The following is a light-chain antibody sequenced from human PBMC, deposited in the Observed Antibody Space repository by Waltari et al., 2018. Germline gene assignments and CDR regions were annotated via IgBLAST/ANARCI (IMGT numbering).Light chain of an antibody. J-gene: IGKJ4*01. V-gene: IGKV4-1*01. CDR2: WAA. Sequence: DIVMTQSPDSLAVSLGERATINCKSSRSVLYSSNNKNYLAWYQQKPGQPPRLIIYWAATRESGVPDRFSGSGSGTDFTLTISSLQAADVAVYYCQQYYSTPLTFGGGTKVEIK. CDR3: QQYYSTPLT. CDR1: RSVLYSSNNKNY.